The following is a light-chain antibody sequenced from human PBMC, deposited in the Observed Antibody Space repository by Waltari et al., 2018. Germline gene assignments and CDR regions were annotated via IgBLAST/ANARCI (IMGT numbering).Light chain of an antibody. J-gene: IGKJ5*01. CDR3: QQSYSTPIT. Sequence: DIQMTQSPSSLSASVGDRVTITCLASQSISSYLNWYQQKPGKAPKLLIYAASRLQSGVPSRFSGSGSGTDFTLTISSLQPEDFATYYCQQSYSTPITFGQGTRLEIK. CDR1: QSISSY. CDR2: AAS. V-gene: IGKV1-39*01.